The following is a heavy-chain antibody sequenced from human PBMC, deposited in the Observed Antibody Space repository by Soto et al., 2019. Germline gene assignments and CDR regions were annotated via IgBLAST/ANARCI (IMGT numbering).Heavy chain of an antibody. V-gene: IGHV3-66*01. CDR3: ARGVVESATLAFDY. CDR2: IYSGGTT. D-gene: IGHD2-15*01. Sequence: PGGSMRLSCVASGFAVSSNYMTWVRQAPGKGLEWVSIIYSGGTTYYADSVKGRFSISRDTSKNTLYLQMNSLRADDTAVYYCARGVVESATLAFDYWGQGTLVTVSS. J-gene: IGHJ4*02. CDR1: GFAVSSNY.